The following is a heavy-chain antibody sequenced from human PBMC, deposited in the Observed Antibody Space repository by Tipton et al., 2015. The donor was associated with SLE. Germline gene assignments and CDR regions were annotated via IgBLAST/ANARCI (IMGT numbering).Heavy chain of an antibody. D-gene: IGHD5-24*01. Sequence: SLRLSCAASGFTFSFYSMNWVRQAPGKGLEWVSSISSSSSYIYYADSVKGRFTISRDNAKNPLYLQMNTLRAEDTAVYYCAQGGYNYPEYFQHWGQGTLVTVSS. J-gene: IGHJ1*01. V-gene: IGHV3-21*03. CDR1: GFTFSFYS. CDR3: AQGGYNYPEYFQH. CDR2: ISSSSSYI.